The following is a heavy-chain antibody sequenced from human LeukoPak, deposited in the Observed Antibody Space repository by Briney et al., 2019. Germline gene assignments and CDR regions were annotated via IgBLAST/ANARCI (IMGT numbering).Heavy chain of an antibody. Sequence: QPSQTLSLTCTVSGGSISSGSYYWSWIRQPAGKGLAWIGRIYSSGSTNYNPSLTSRVTISLDTSKNQFSLKLSSVTAADTAVYYCARKWGYSYGLDYWGQGTLVTVSS. CDR2: IYSSGST. CDR3: ARKWGYSYGLDY. J-gene: IGHJ4*02. V-gene: IGHV4-61*02. CDR1: GGSISSGSYY. D-gene: IGHD5-18*01.